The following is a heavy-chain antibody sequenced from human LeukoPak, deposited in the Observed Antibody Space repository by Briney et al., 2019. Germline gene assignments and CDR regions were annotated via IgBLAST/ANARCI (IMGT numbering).Heavy chain of an antibody. V-gene: IGHV3-23*01. J-gene: IGHJ4*02. CDR3: AKRNTMVRGGPCFDY. CDR1: GFSFSSYA. CDR2: IFGNGDTT. D-gene: IGHD3-10*01. Sequence: GGSLRLSCAACGFSFSSYAMNWVRQAPGKGLEWVSIIFGNGDTTYYADSVKGRFTVSRDNSKDTLYLQMNDLRPDDTAIYYCAKRNTMVRGGPCFDYWGQGLLITVSS.